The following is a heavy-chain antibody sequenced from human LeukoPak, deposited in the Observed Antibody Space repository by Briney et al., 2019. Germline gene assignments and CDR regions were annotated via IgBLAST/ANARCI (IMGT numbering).Heavy chain of an antibody. CDR2: INPNSGGT. D-gene: IGHD6-6*01. V-gene: IGHV1-2*02. J-gene: IGHJ5*02. CDR3: ARPLKDSSSSNWFDP. Sequence: ASVKVSCQASGYTFTGYYMHWVRQAPGQGLEWMGWINPNSGGTNYAQKFQGRVTMTRDTSISTAYMELSRLRSDDTAVYYCARPLKDSSSSNWFDPWGQGTLVTVSS. CDR1: GYTFTGYY.